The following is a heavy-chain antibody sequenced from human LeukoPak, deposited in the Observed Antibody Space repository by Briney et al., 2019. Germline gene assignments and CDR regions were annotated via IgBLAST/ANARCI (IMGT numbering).Heavy chain of an antibody. CDR3: ATILYPLVAQFAY. V-gene: IGHV1-24*01. CDR1: GYTLTELS. J-gene: IGHJ4*02. Sequence: GASVKVYCKVSGYTLTELSMQWVRQAPGKGLEWMGGFDPEDGETIYAQKFQGRVTMTEDTSTDTAYMELSSLRSEDTAVYYCATILYPLVAQFAYWGQGTLVTVSS. CDR2: FDPEDGET. D-gene: IGHD2-15*01.